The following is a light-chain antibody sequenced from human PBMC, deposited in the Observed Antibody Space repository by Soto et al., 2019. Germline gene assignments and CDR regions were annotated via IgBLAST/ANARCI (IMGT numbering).Light chain of an antibody. J-gene: IGLJ1*01. CDR2: EVS. V-gene: IGLV2-23*02. CDR1: ISDVGTYNL. CDR3: SSYAGGDTYV. Sequence: QSALTQPASVSGSPGQSITISCIGSISDVGTYNLVSWFQQHPGKAPKLMIFEVSERPSGVSNRFSGSKSGNAASLTISGLQAEDEADYYCSSYAGGDTYVFGTGTKLTVL.